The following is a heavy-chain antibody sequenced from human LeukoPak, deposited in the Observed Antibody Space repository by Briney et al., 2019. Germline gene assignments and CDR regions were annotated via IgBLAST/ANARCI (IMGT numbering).Heavy chain of an antibody. V-gene: IGHV4-34*01. CDR2: INHSGST. Sequence: SEILSLTCAVYGGSFSGYYWSWIRQPPGKGLEWIGEINHSGSTNYNPSLKSRVTISVDTSKNQFSLKLSSVTAADTAVYYCARAGGSSESYYFDYWGQGTLVTVSS. D-gene: IGHD6-6*01. J-gene: IGHJ4*02. CDR1: GGSFSGYY. CDR3: ARAGGSSESYYFDY.